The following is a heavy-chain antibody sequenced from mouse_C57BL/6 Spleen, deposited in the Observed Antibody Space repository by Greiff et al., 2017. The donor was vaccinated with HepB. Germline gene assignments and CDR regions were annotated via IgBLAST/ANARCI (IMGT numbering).Heavy chain of an antibody. CDR3: ARSSLVHFAC. CDR2: SGPGSGST. J-gene: IGHJ2*01. V-gene: IGHV1-77*01. Sequence: VQLVESGAELVKPGASVKISCKASGYTFTDYYINWVKQRPGQGLEWIGKSGPGSGSTYYNEKFKGKATLTADKSSSTAYMQLSSLTSEDSAVYFCARSSLVHFACWGQGTTLTVSS. D-gene: IGHD2-2*01. CDR1: GYTFTDYY.